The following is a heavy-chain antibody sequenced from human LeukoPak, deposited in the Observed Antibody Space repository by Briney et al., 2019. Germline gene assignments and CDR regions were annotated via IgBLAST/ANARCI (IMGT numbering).Heavy chain of an antibody. CDR3: ARGAGDAYYYYYGMDV. CDR1: GYTFTGYY. V-gene: IGHV1-8*02. D-gene: IGHD7-27*01. CDR2: MNPNSGNT. J-gene: IGHJ6*02. Sequence: ASVKVSCKASGYTFTGYYIHWVRQATGQGLEWMGWMNPNSGNTGYAQKFQGRVTMTRNTSISTAYMELSSLRSEDTAVYYCARGAGDAYYYYYGMDVWGQGTTVTVSS.